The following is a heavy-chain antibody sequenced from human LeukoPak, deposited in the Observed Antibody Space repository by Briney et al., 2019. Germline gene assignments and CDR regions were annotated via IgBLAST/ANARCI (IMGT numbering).Heavy chain of an antibody. CDR3: ARVWDDFWSGYYGGGFVY. D-gene: IGHD3-3*01. CDR2: INWNGGST. Sequence: GGSLRLSCAASGFTFDDYGMSWVRQAPGKGLEWVAGINWNGGSTGYADSVKGRFTISRDNAKNSLYLQMNSLRAEDTALYYCARVWDDFWSGYYGGGFVYWGQGTLVTVSS. CDR1: GFTFDDYG. V-gene: IGHV3-20*04. J-gene: IGHJ4*02.